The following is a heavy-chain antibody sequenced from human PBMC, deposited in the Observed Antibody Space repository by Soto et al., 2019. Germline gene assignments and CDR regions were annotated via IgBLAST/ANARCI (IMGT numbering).Heavy chain of an antibody. CDR2: IYYSGST. D-gene: IGHD5-18*01. Sequence: PSETLSLTCTVAGGSISSSIYYWFWIRHPPGKGLEWIGSIYYSGSTYYNPSLKSRVTISVETSKNQCSLSLSSVTAAENAVYSCARHAYCYGWEIHGMAVWGQGNTVT. CDR1: GGSISSSIYY. V-gene: IGHV4-39*01. J-gene: IGHJ6*02. CDR3: ARHAYCYGWEIHGMAV.